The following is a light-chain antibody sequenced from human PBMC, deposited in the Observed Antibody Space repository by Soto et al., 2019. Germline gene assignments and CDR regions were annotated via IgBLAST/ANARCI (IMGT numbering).Light chain of an antibody. CDR1: QSVDGYY. Sequence: EIVLTQSPGTLSLSPGERATLSCRASQSVDGYYLAWYQQRPGQAPRLLIYGASSRATGIPDTFSGRGSGTDFSLTISRLEPEDFGVYYCQHFGHSARSFGGGTKVEI. V-gene: IGKV3-20*01. CDR2: GAS. J-gene: IGKJ4*01. CDR3: QHFGHSARS.